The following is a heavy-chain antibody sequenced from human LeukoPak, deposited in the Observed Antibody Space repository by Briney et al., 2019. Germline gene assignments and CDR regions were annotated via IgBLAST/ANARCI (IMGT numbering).Heavy chain of an antibody. J-gene: IGHJ4*02. Sequence: SEALSLICTVSGGSISGSTSYYNGWILPPPGKGLEGIGSVSYKGNKYYNPPLKSRVTISVDTSKNHLSLELNSVTAADTAVYYCASSAGGDGYNWVYWGKGTLVTV. CDR2: VSYKGNK. V-gene: IGHV4-39*02. CDR1: GGSISGSTSYY. D-gene: IGHD5-24*01. CDR3: ASSAGGDGYNWVY.